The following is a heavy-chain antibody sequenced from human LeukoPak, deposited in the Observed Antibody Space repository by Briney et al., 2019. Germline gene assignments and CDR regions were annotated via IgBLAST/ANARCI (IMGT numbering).Heavy chain of an antibody. CDR2: INSDGSST. V-gene: IGHV3-74*01. CDR3: ARAGYCSGGSCYSYFDP. J-gene: IGHJ5*02. D-gene: IGHD2-15*01. Sequence: PGGSLRLSCAASGFTFSSYWMHWVRQAPGKGLVWVSHINSDGSSTSYADSVKGRFTISRDNAKNTLYLQMNSLRAEDTAVYYCARAGYCSGGSCYSYFDPWGQGTLVTVSS. CDR1: GFTFSSYW.